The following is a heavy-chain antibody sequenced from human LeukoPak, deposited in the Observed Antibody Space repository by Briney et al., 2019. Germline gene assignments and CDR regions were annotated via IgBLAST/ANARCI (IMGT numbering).Heavy chain of an antibody. CDR2: INHSGST. CDR3: ARDLGGFYYYFDY. Sequence: PSETLSLTCAVYGGSFSGYYWSWIRQPPGKGLEWIGEINHSGSTNYNPSLKSRVTISVDTSRNQFSLKLSSVTAADTAVYYCARDLGGFYYYFDYWGQGTLVTVSS. V-gene: IGHV4-34*01. D-gene: IGHD3-22*01. CDR1: GGSFSGYY. J-gene: IGHJ4*02.